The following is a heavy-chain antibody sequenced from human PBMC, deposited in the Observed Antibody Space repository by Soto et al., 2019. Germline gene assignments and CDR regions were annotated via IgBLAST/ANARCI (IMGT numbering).Heavy chain of an antibody. Sequence: PSETLSLTCTVSGGSISSGGYYWSWIRQHPGKGLEWIGYIYYSGSTYYNPSLKSRVTISVDTSKNQFSLKLSSVTAADTAVYYCARATYGGNSNWFDPWGQGTLVTVSS. CDR3: ARATYGGNSNWFDP. D-gene: IGHD2-21*02. J-gene: IGHJ5*02. CDR2: IYYSGST. CDR1: GGSISSGGYY. V-gene: IGHV4-31*03.